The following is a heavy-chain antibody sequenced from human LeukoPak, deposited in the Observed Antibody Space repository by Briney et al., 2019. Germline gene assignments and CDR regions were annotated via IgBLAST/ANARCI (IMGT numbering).Heavy chain of an antibody. CDR1: GGTFSSHV. V-gene: IGHV1-69*06. D-gene: IGHD2-2*01. Sequence: ASVKVSCKPSGGTFSSHVISWVRQAPGQGPEWMGGIIPIFGTANYAQKFQGRVTITADKFTNKVYMELSSLRSDDTAIYFCARVNGYCSSISCFLDYWGQGTLVTVSS. CDR3: ARVNGYCSSISCFLDY. J-gene: IGHJ4*02. CDR2: IIPIFGTA.